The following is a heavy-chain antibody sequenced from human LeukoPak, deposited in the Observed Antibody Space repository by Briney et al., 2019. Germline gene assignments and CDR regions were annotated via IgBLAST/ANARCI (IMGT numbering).Heavy chain of an antibody. CDR2: IYYSGST. D-gene: IGHD2-2*01. CDR3: ARGYCSSTSCYSDYFDY. Sequence: PSETLSLTCTVSGGSISSSSYYWGWIRQPPGKGLEWIGSIYYSGSTYYNPSLKSRVTISVDTSKNQFSLKLSSVTAADTAVYYCARGYCSSTSCYSDYFDYWGQGTLVTVSS. CDR1: GGSISSSSYY. V-gene: IGHV4-39*07. J-gene: IGHJ4*02.